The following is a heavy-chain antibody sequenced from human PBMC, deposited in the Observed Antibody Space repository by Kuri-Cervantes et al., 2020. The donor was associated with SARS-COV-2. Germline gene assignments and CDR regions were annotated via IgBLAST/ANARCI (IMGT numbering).Heavy chain of an antibody. J-gene: IGHJ4*02. D-gene: IGHD6-19*01. CDR1: GGSISSSSYY. CDR3: ARRGAVAGTVPFFDY. V-gene: IGHV4-39*01. CDR2: IYYSGST. Sequence: SETLPLTCTVSGGSISSSSYYWGWIRQPPGKGLEWIGSIYYSGSTYYNPSLKSRVTISVDTSKNQFSLKLSSVTAADTAVYYCARRGAVAGTVPFFDYWGQGTLVTVSS.